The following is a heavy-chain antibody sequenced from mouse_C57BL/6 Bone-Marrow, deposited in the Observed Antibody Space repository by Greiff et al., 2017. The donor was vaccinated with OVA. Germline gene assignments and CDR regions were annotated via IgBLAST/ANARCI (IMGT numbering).Heavy chain of an antibody. CDR3: ARGRLWLRRGYWYFDV. CDR1: GFTFSDYY. J-gene: IGHJ1*03. V-gene: IGHV5-16*01. CDR2: INYDGSST. D-gene: IGHD2-2*01. Sequence: EVMLVESEGGLVQPGSSMKLSCTASGFTFSDYYMAWVRQVPEKGLEWVANINYDGSSTYYLDSLQSRFIISRDNAKNILYLQMSSLKSEDTATYYCARGRLWLRRGYWYFDVWGTGTAVTVSS.